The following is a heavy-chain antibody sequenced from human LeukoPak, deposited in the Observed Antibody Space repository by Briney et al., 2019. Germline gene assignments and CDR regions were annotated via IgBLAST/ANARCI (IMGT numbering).Heavy chain of an antibody. Sequence: GGSLRLSCAASGFTFSSYDTHWVRQATGKGLEWVSGIGTAGDTYYLDSVKGRFTISREDGKNSLFLQMNSLRAEDTAVYYCATPGHDFSSSYYYMDVWGKGTTVTVSS. J-gene: IGHJ6*03. CDR1: GFTFSSYD. CDR2: IGTAGDT. V-gene: IGHV3-13*01. CDR3: ATPGHDFSSSYYYMDV. D-gene: IGHD3-3*01.